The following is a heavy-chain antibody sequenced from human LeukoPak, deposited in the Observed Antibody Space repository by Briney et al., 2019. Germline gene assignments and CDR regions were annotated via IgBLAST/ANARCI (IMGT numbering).Heavy chain of an antibody. Sequence: ASVKVSCTASGYTFTSYYMHWVRQAPGQGLEWMGIINPSGGSTSYAQKFQGRVTMTRDTSTSTVYMELSSLRSEDTAVYYCAIRLDLGDYYYYGMDVWGQGTTVTDSS. V-gene: IGHV1-46*01. CDR1: GYTFTSYY. CDR3: AIRLDLGDYYYYGMDV. CDR2: INPSGGST. J-gene: IGHJ6*02. D-gene: IGHD1-7*01.